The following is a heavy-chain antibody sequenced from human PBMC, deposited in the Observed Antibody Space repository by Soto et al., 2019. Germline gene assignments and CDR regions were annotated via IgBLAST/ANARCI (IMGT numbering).Heavy chain of an antibody. D-gene: IGHD4-4*01. J-gene: IGHJ3*02. CDR2: LYDVDGT. CDR3: ATWHLQEHAYDI. V-gene: IGHV3-53*01. CDR1: GLTVSGKKY. Sequence: DVQLVESGGGLIQPGGSLRLSCAAFGLTVSGKKYISWVRQAPGKGLEWVSALYDVDGTYYADSVKGRFTTSIDTSSTIVYLQMNSLRLDDTAVYFCATWHLQEHAYDIWGQGTTVTVSS.